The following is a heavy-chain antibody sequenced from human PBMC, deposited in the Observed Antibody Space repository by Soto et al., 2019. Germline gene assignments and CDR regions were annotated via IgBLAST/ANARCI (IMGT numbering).Heavy chain of an antibody. CDR3: ARAGIGVTCRQASRSFDY. CDR2: ISAYNGNT. Sequence: QVQLVQSGAEVKKPGASVKVSCKASGYTFTSYGISWVRQAPGQGLEWMGWISAYNGNTNYAQKLQGRVTMTTDTATSTAYMELRSVRSDDTAVYYCARAGIGVTCRQASRSFDYWGQGTLVTVSS. CDR1: GYTFTSYG. D-gene: IGHD3-10*01. V-gene: IGHV1-18*01. J-gene: IGHJ4*02.